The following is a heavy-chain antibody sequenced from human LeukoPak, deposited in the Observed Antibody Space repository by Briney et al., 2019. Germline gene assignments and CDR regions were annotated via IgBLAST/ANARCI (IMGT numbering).Heavy chain of an antibody. V-gene: IGHV4-61*02. D-gene: IGHD3-10*01. J-gene: IGHJ4*02. CDR3: ARAIVRGFRDPGYFDY. CDR2: IYTSGST. Sequence: PSQTLSLTCTVSGGSISSGSYYWRWIRQPAGKGLEWIGCIYTSGSTNYNPSLKSRVTISVDTSKNQFSLKLSSVTAADTAVYYCARAIVRGFRDPGYFDYWGQGTLVTVSS. CDR1: GGSISSGSYY.